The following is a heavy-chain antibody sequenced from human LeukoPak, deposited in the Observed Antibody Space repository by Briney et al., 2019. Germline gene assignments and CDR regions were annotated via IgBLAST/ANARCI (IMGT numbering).Heavy chain of an antibody. Sequence: GGSLRLSCAAYGFTFSSYEMNWVRQAQGKGLEWVSYISGSGSTILYADSVKGRFTISRDNAKNSLYLQMNSLRVEDTAVYYCAREYPDNGDGWGYWGQGTLVTVSS. J-gene: IGHJ4*02. V-gene: IGHV3-48*03. CDR3: AREYPDNGDGWGY. D-gene: IGHD1-1*01. CDR2: ISGSGSTI. CDR1: GFTFSSYE.